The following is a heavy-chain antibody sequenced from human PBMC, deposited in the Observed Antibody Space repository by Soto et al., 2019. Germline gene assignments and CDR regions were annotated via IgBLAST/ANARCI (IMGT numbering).Heavy chain of an antibody. CDR1: GGSISSSGYN. CDR3: ARYGSGSYYPTTFAY. Sequence: QVQLQESGPGLVKPSQTLSLTCTVSGGSISSSGYNWSWIRQHPGKGLEWIGYIYYSGSTYYNPSLKTPVTMSVDTSQTPFSLKLSSVTAADTAVYFCARYGSGSYYPTTFAYWGQGTLVTVSS. V-gene: IGHV4-31*01. D-gene: IGHD3-10*01. J-gene: IGHJ4*02. CDR2: IYYSGST.